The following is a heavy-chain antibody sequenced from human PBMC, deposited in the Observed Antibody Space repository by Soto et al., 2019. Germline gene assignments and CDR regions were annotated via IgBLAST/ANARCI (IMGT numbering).Heavy chain of an antibody. D-gene: IGHD4-4*01. CDR2: IYPGDSDT. V-gene: IGHV5-51*01. CDR3: ARRVVQYHYPYHYAMDL. Sequence: EVQVVQSGAEVKKPGESLKISCKASGYSFTSYWIGWVRQMPGKGLEWMGIIYPGDSDTKYSPSFQGQVTISADKSITTAYLQWSSLKASDTAMYYCARRVVQYHYPYHYAMDLWGQGTTVTVSS. J-gene: IGHJ6*02. CDR1: GYSFTSYW.